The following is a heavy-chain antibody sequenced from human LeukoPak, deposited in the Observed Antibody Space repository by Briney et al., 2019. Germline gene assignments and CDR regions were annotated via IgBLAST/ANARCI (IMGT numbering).Heavy chain of an antibody. D-gene: IGHD3-3*01. Sequence: GGSLRLSCAASGFTVSSTYMSWVRQAPGKGLEWVSVIYSGGSSYYADSVKGRFTISRDNSKNTLYLQMNSLRAADTAVYYCARQGRGWSGYYSRYYYYMDVWGKGTTVTVSS. V-gene: IGHV3-66*04. J-gene: IGHJ6*03. CDR2: IYSGGSS. CDR3: ARQGRGWSGYYSRYYYYMDV. CDR1: GFTVSSTY.